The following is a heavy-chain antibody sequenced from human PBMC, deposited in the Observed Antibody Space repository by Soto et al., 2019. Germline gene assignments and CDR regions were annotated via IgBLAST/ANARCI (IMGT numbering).Heavy chain of an antibody. CDR3: ARVNLPYLRARRVHWFDP. CDR2: ISSSGSTI. Sequence: PGGSLRLSCEASGFTISECSMNWVRQTPGKGLEWVSYISSSGSTIYYADSVKGRFTISRDNAKNSLYLQMNSLRAEDTAVYYCARVNLPYLRARRVHWFDPWGQGTLVTVSS. D-gene: IGHD4-17*01. V-gene: IGHV3-11*01. J-gene: IGHJ5*02. CDR1: GFTISECS.